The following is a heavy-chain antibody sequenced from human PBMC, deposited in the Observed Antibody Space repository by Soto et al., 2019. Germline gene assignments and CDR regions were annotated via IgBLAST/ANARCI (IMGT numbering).Heavy chain of an antibody. CDR2: ISGSGGSA. D-gene: IGHD6-19*01. CDR3: VREGSGWYSRGSLDS. J-gene: IGHJ3*01. CDR1: GFTFSNYA. Sequence: LRLSCAASGFTFSNYAMNWVRQAAAGMGLEWVSVISGSGGSADYADSVQGRFTISRDNSKNTLYLQMNSLRAEDTAIYYCVREGSGWYSRGSLDSWGRGTMVTVSS. V-gene: IGHV3-23*01.